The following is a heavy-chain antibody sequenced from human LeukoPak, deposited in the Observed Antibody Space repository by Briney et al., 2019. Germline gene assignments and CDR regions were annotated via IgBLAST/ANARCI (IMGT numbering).Heavy chain of an antibody. CDR1: GGSISSGDYY. V-gene: IGHV4-30-2*01. CDR2: IFHREST. CDR3: ARERGRGYSYGSDY. D-gene: IGHD5-18*01. J-gene: IGHJ4*02. Sequence: SQTLSLTCTVSGGSISSGDYYWSWVRQPPGKGLGWIGYIFHRESTDYNPSLKSQVTISVDRPKNQFSLKLSSVTATDTAVYYCARERGRGYSYGSDYWGQGTLVTVSS.